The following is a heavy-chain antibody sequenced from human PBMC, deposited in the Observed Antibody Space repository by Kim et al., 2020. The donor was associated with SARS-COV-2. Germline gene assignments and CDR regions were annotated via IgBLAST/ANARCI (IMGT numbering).Heavy chain of an antibody. V-gene: IGHV3-43*01. D-gene: IGHD2-2*02. Sequence: GGSLRLSCAASGFKFDDYTMHWVRQPPGKGLEWVARISWDGVRTYYVDSVMGRFTISRDNNKNSLYLQMNSLKSEDTAFYYCLKGGIPYWVQGTRVTVSS. CDR3: LKGGIPY. CDR2: ISWDGVRT. J-gene: IGHJ4*02. CDR1: GFKFDDYT.